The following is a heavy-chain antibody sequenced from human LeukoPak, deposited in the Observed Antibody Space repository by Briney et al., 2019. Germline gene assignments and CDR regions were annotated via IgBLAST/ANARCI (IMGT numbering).Heavy chain of an antibody. CDR3: AATLTVTAGSAYFGMDV. D-gene: IGHD4-17*01. CDR2: IVVGSVNT. CDR1: GFTFGTSA. V-gene: IGHV1-58*01. J-gene: IGHJ6*02. Sequence: GTSVKVSCKASGFTFGTSAVQWVRQARGQRLDWIGWIVVGSVNTNYAQKFQERVTITRDMSTSTAYMELSSLRSEDTAVYYCAATLTVTAGSAYFGMDVWGQGTTVTVSS.